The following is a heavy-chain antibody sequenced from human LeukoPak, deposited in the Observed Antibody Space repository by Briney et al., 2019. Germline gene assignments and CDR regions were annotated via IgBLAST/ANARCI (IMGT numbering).Heavy chain of an antibody. V-gene: IGHV4-39*01. D-gene: IGHD3-16*02. J-gene: IGHJ4*02. CDR3: ARHYVWGSYRYTGHFDC. CDR2: IYYSGST. CDR1: GGSISSSSYY. Sequence: TSETLSLTCTVSGGSISSSSYYWGWIRQPPGKGLEWIGSIYYSGSTYYNPSLKSRVTISVDTSKNQFSLKLSSVTAADTAVYYCARHYVWGSYRYTGHFDCWGQGTLVTVSS.